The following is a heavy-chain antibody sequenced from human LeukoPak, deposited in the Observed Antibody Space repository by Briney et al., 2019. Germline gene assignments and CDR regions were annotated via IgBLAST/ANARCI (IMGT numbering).Heavy chain of an antibody. CDR3: ARPLRDGSNTSCYGTYWYDP. J-gene: IGHJ5*02. V-gene: IGHV5-51*01. D-gene: IGHD2-2*01. Sequence: GESLKISCKGSGYSFTSYWIGWVRQVPGKGLEWMGIIYPGDSDTRYSPSFQGQVTISADKSISTAYLQWSSLKASDTAMYYCARPLRDGSNTSCYGTYWYDPWGQGTLVTVSS. CDR1: GYSFTSYW. CDR2: IYPGDSDT.